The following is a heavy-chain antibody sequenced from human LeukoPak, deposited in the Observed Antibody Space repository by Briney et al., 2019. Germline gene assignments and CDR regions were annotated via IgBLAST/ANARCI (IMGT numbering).Heavy chain of an antibody. Sequence: GGSLRLSCVASGFTVSTHAMSWVRLAPGKGLEWVSAIGGSDGSTYYADSVKGRFTISRDNSKDTLYLQMNSLRVEDTAAYYCAKRDSSGSYPYYFDYWGQGTLVTVSS. J-gene: IGHJ4*02. CDR2: IGGSDGST. CDR3: AKRDSSGSYPYYFDY. D-gene: IGHD3-22*01. CDR1: GFTVSTHA. V-gene: IGHV3-23*01.